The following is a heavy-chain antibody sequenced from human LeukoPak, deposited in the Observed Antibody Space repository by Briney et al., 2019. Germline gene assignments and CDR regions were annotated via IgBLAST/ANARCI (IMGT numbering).Heavy chain of an antibody. CDR1: GGSISSSSYY. J-gene: IGHJ4*02. D-gene: IGHD6-19*01. Sequence: SKTLSLTCTVSGGSISSSSYYWGWIRQPPGKGLEWIGSIYYSGSTYYNPSLKSRVTISVDTSKNQFSLKLSSVTAADTAVYYCARQGYSSGWDDYWGQGTLVTVSS. V-gene: IGHV4-39*01. CDR3: ARQGYSSGWDDY. CDR2: IYYSGST.